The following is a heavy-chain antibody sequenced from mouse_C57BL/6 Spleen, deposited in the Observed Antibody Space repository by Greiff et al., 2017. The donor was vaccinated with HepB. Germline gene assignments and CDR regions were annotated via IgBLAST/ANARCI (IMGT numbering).Heavy chain of an antibody. CDR2: ISYDGSN. D-gene: IGHD1-1*01. V-gene: IGHV3-6*01. Sequence: VQLQQSGPGLVKPSQSLSLTCSVTGYSITSGYYWNWIRQFPGNKLEWMGYISYDGSNNYNPSLKNRISITRDTSKNQFFLKLNSVTTEDTATYYGAREGTMLLRFSMDYWGQGTAVTVSS. CDR3: AREGTMLLRFSMDY. J-gene: IGHJ4*01. CDR1: GYSITSGYY.